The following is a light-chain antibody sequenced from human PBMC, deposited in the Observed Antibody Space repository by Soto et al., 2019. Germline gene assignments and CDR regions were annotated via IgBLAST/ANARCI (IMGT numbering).Light chain of an antibody. CDR1: QSVSSN. V-gene: IGKV3-15*01. J-gene: IGKJ1*01. CDR2: GAS. Sequence: EIVMTQSPATLSVSPGERATLSCRASQSVSSNLAWYQQKPGQAPRLLIYGASTRATGIPASFSGSGSGTEFTLTISSLQSGDFAVYYCQEYNNWTWTFGQGTKVEIK. CDR3: QEYNNWTWT.